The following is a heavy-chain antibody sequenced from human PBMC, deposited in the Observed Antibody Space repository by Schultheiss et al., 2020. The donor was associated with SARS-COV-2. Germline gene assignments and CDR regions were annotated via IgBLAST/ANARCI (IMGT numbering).Heavy chain of an antibody. Sequence: GGSLRLSCAASGFTFSSYDMHWVRQAPGKGLEWVAVISYDGSNKYYADSVKGRFTISRDNSKNTLYLQMNSLRAEDTAVYYCASGYSSSWYYYWGQGTLVTVSS. CDR2: ISYDGSNK. CDR1: GFTFSSYD. J-gene: IGHJ4*02. CDR3: ASGYSSSWYYY. D-gene: IGHD6-13*01. V-gene: IGHV3-30*07.